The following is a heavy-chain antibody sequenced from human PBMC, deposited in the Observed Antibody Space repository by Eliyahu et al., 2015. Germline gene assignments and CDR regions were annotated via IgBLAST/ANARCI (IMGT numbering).Heavy chain of an antibody. CDR2: IIPILGIA. CDR1: GGTXXXXA. D-gene: IGHD3-16*01. Sequence: QVQLVQSGAEVKKPGSSVXVSCKASGGTXXXXAIXWVRXAPGQGLEWMGRIIPILGIANYAQKFQGRVTITADKSTSTAYMELSSLRSEDTAVYYCALSLKGEGPWGQGTLVTVSS. CDR3: ALSLKGEGP. V-gene: IGHV1-69*04. J-gene: IGHJ5*02.